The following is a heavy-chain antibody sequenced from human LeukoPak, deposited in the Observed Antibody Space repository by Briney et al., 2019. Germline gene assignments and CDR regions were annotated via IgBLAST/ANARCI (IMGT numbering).Heavy chain of an antibody. CDR2: FDPEDGET. V-gene: IGHV1-24*01. Sequence: ASVRVSCKVSGYTLTELSMHWVRQAPGKGLEWMGGFDPEDGETIYAQKFQGRVTMTEDTSTDTAYMELSSLRSEDTAVYYCATDPVLLWFGELNYWGQGTLVTVSS. CDR3: ATDPVLLWFGELNY. J-gene: IGHJ4*02. CDR1: GYTLTELS. D-gene: IGHD3-10*01.